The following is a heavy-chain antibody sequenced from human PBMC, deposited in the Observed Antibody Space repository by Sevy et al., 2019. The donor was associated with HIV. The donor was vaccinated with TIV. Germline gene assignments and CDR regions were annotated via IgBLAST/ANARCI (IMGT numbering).Heavy chain of an antibody. D-gene: IGHD3-3*01. V-gene: IGHV1-24*01. CDR2: FDPEDGET. CDR3: ATQVTTQLYYYYGMDV. Sequence: ASVNVSCKVSGYTLTELSMHWVRQAPGKGLEWMGGFDPEDGETIYAQKFQGRVTMTEDTSTDTAYMELSSLRSEDTAVYYCATQVTTQLYYYYGMDVWGQGTTVTVSS. J-gene: IGHJ6*02. CDR1: GYTLTELS.